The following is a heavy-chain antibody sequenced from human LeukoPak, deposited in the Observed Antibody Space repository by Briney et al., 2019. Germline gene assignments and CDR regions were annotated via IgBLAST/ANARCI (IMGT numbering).Heavy chain of an antibody. Sequence: LSGGSLRLSCAASGFTFSSYAMSWVRQAPGKGLEWVSGISGSGGSTYYADSVKGRFTISRDSSKNTLYLQMNSLRAEDTAVYYCAKDGREWPRSLDYWGQGTLVTVSS. J-gene: IGHJ4*02. CDR3: AKDGREWPRSLDY. CDR2: ISGSGGST. V-gene: IGHV3-23*01. CDR1: GFTFSSYA. D-gene: IGHD5-12*01.